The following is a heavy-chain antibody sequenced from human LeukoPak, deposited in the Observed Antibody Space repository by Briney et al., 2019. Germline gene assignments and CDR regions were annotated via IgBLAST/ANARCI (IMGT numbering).Heavy chain of an antibody. CDR1: GFTLTGYY. V-gene: IGHV1-2*02. D-gene: IGHD3-22*01. J-gene: IGHJ4*02. CDR2: INPNSGGT. Sequence: ASVKVSCDDNGFTLTGYYIHWVRPAPGQGLEWMGWINPNSGGTNYAQKFQGRVTMTRDTSISTAYMELSRLRSDDTAVYYCAREWMTYYYDSSGYSPCDYWGQGTLVTVSS. CDR3: AREWMTYYYDSSGYSPCDY.